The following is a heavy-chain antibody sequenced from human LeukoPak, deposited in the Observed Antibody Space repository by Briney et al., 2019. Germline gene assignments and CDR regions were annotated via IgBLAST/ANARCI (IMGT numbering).Heavy chain of an antibody. CDR3: ARVHGYDFWSGYPNWFDP. V-gene: IGHV4-34*01. CDR2: INHSGST. CDR1: GGSFSGYY. Sequence: SETLSLTCAVYGGSFSGYYWSWIRRPPGKGLEWIGEINHSGSTNYNPSLKSRVTISVDTSKNQFSLKLSSVTAADTAVYYCARVHGYDFWSGYPNWFDPWGQGTLVTVSS. D-gene: IGHD3-3*01. J-gene: IGHJ5*02.